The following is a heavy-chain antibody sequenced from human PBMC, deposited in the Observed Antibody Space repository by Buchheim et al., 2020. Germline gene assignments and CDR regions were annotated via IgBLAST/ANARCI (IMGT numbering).Heavy chain of an antibody. Sequence: EVQLVESGGGLVKPGESLRLSCAASGFSFSNAWMTWVRQTPGKGLEWVGRFKSKSDGGTIDYAAPVKGRFTISRDDSKNTVHLQMNSLNTEDTGVYYCTKGFCLNDKCHWDDAFDLWGQGT. CDR2: FKSKSDGGTI. CDR3: TKGFCLNDKCHWDDAFDL. CDR1: GFSFSNAW. V-gene: IGHV3-15*01. D-gene: IGHD2-8*01. J-gene: IGHJ3*01.